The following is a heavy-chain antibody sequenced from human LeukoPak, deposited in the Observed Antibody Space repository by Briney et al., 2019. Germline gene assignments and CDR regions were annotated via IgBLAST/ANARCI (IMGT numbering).Heavy chain of an antibody. D-gene: IGHD3-9*01. Sequence: GASVKVSCKVSGYTLTELSMHWVRQAPGKGLEWMGGFDPEDGETIYAQKFQGRVTMTEDTSTDTAYMELSSLRSEDTAVYYCAASLLYYDILTGAMDVWGQGTTVTVSS. V-gene: IGHV1-24*01. J-gene: IGHJ6*02. CDR1: GYTLTELS. CDR2: FDPEDGET. CDR3: AASLLYYDILTGAMDV.